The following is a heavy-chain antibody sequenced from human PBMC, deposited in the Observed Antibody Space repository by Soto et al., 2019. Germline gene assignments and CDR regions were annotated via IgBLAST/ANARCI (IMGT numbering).Heavy chain of an antibody. V-gene: IGHV4-59*01. Sequence: SETLSLTCTVSGGSISSYYWSWIRQPPGKGLEWIGYIYYSGSTNYNPSLKSRVTISVDTSKNQFSLKLSSVTAADTAVYYCAGGPEAMDDYWGQGTLVTVSS. D-gene: IGHD5-18*01. J-gene: IGHJ4*02. CDR1: GGSISSYY. CDR2: IYYSGST. CDR3: AGGPEAMDDY.